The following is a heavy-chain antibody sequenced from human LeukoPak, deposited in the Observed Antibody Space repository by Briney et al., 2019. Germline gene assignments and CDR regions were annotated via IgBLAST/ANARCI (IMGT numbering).Heavy chain of an antibody. CDR1: GYTFTSYG. D-gene: IGHD3-9*01. CDR3: ALHYDILTAGAFDI. CDR2: ISAYNGNT. V-gene: IGHV1-18*01. J-gene: IGHJ3*02. Sequence: ASVKVSCKASGYTFTSYGISWVRQAPGQGLEWMGWISAYNGNTNYAQKLQGRVTMTTDTSTSTAYMELRSLRSDDTAVYYCALHYDILTAGAFDIWGQGTMVTVSS.